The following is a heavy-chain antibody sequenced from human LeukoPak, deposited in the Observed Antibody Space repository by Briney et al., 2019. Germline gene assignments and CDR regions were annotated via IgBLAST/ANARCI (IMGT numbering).Heavy chain of an antibody. Sequence: SVKVSCKASGDTLSSHGFSWVRQAPGQGLEWMGGIIPMFGTVNYAQNFQGRVTITADESTSTAYMDLSSLRSEDTAVYYCARERGSGDSYYYYYMDVWGKGTTVTVSS. J-gene: IGHJ6*03. CDR3: ARERGSGDSYYYYYMDV. CDR1: GDTLSSHG. V-gene: IGHV1-69*13. CDR2: IIPMFGTV. D-gene: IGHD3-10*01.